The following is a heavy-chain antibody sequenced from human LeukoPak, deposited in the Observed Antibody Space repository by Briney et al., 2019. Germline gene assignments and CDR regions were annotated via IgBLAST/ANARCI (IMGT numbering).Heavy chain of an antibody. CDR3: ARVTGYMTEDYFDY. Sequence: SETLSLTCTVSGGSISSYYWSWIRQPPGQGLEWVGYIHYSGSTNSNPSLKSRVTISVATSKTQSSLKLSSVPAADTAVYYCARVTGYMTEDYFDYWGQGTLVTVSS. D-gene: IGHD6-13*01. CDR1: GGSISSYY. V-gene: IGHV4-59*01. J-gene: IGHJ4*02. CDR2: IHYSGST.